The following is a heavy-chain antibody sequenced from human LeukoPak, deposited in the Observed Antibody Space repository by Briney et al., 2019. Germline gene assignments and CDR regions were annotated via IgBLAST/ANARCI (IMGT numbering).Heavy chain of an antibody. J-gene: IGHJ4*02. CDR3: ARGKYSFDY. Sequence: PGGSLRLSCAASGFTFSDSYMSWIRQAPGKGPEYISYISSSGSTSYYADSVKGRFTLSRDNAKNSLSLEMNSLRAEDTAVYYCARGKYSFDYWGQGTLVTVSS. CDR1: GFTFSDSY. CDR2: ISSSGSTS. V-gene: IGHV3-11*01.